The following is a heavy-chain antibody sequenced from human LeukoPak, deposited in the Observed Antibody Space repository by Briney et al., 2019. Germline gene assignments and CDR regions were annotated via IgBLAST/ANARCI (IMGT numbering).Heavy chain of an antibody. CDR1: GGTFSSYA. CDR3: ARRQLHYYDSSGYYPLDY. Sequence: ASVKVSCKASGGTFSSYAISWVRQAPGQGLEWMGGIIPIFGTANYAQKFQGRVTITADESTSTAYMELSSLRSEDTAVYYCARRQLHYYDSSGYYPLDYWGQGTLVTVSS. D-gene: IGHD3-22*01. J-gene: IGHJ4*02. V-gene: IGHV1-69*13. CDR2: IIPIFGTA.